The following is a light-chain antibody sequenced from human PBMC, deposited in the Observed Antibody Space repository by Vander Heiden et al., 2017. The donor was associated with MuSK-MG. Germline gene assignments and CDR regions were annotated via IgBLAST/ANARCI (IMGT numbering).Light chain of an antibody. V-gene: IGKV1-39*01. CDR3: QQSYSDHRDLT. CDR1: QSMSTY. CDR2: AAS. Sequence: DIQMTQSPSSLSASVGDRVTITCRASQSMSTYLNWYQQKPGTAPKLLIYAASNLQSGVPSRFSGSGSGTDFTLTISSLQPEDFATYYCQQSYSDHRDLTFGGGTKVEIK. J-gene: IGKJ4*01.